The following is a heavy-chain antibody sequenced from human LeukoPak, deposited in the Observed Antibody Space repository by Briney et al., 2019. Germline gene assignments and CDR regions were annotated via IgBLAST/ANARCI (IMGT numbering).Heavy chain of an antibody. V-gene: IGHV1-2*02. Sequence: ASVKVSCKASGYAFTSYGISWVRQAPGQGLEWMGWINPNSGGTNYAQKFQGRVTMTRDTSISTAYMELSRPRSDDTAVYYCARVDLNWYYYDSSGSSFDYWGQGTLVTVSS. CDR2: INPNSGGT. CDR3: ARVDLNWYYYDSSGSSFDY. J-gene: IGHJ4*02. D-gene: IGHD3-22*01. CDR1: GYAFTSYG.